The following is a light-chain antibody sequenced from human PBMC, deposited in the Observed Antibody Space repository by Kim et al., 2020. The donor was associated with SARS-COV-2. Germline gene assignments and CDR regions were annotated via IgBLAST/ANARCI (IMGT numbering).Light chain of an antibody. V-gene: IGLV10-54*01. CDR1: NNNVGNEG. CDR3: SAWDRSLSAWV. Sequence: QNTTLTCTGNNNNVGNEGATWLQQHQGHPPNLLSYRNNNRPSGISERLSASRSGNTASLTITGLQPEDEGDYYCSAWDRSLSAWVFGGGTQLAVL. J-gene: IGLJ3*02. CDR2: RNN.